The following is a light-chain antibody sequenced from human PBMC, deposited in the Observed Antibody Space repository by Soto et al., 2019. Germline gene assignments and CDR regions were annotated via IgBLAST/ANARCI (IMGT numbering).Light chain of an antibody. V-gene: IGLV2-14*01. Sequence: QSALTQPASVSGSPGQSITISCTGTSSDVGGYNYVTWYQQHQGKAPKLMIYDVSNRPSGVSNRFSGSKSGNTASLTISELQAEYDADYYCSSYTANGTYVFAAGTKVTVL. CDR2: DVS. J-gene: IGLJ1*01. CDR3: SSYTANGTYV. CDR1: SSDVGGYNY.